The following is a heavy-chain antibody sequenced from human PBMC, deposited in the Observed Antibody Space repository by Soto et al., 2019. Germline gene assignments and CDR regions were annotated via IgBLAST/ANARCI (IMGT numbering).Heavy chain of an antibody. J-gene: IGHJ6*03. CDR2: IIPILGIA. Sequence: QVQMVQSGAEVKKPGSSVKVSCNASGGTFSSYTISWVRQAPGQGLEWMGRIIPILGIANYAQKFQGRVTITADKSTSTAYRALSSLRSEHTGVYYCARVSYCSGGSCQDYYYMDVWGKETTVSVSS. CDR3: ARVSYCSGGSCQDYYYMDV. D-gene: IGHD2-15*01. CDR1: GGTFSSYT. V-gene: IGHV1-69*02.